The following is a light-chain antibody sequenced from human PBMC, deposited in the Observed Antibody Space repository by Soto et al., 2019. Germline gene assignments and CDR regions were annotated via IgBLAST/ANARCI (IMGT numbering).Light chain of an antibody. J-gene: IGKJ4*01. CDR3: QQSYDAQST. CDR1: QGISHY. V-gene: IGKV1-39*01. Sequence: DIQLTQSPSSLSASVGDEVTITCRASQGISHYLTWYQQKPGRAPTLLIYGVSTLQSGVPPRFSGGGSATEFTLTISNLQLEDFATYYCQQSYDAQSTFGGGTRVEIK. CDR2: GVS.